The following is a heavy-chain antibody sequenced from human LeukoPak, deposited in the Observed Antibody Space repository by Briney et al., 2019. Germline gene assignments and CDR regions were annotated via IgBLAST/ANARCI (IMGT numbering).Heavy chain of an antibody. CDR1: GFTFSSYA. J-gene: IGHJ4*02. V-gene: IGHV3-30*04. Sequence: PGGALRLSCAASGFTFSSYAMHWVRQAPGKGLEWVAVISYDGSNKYYADSVKGGFTISRDNSKNTLYLQMNSLRAEDTAVYYCAKDGIAVAASKIGGQGTLVTVSS. CDR3: AKDGIAVAASKI. D-gene: IGHD6-19*01. CDR2: ISYDGSNK.